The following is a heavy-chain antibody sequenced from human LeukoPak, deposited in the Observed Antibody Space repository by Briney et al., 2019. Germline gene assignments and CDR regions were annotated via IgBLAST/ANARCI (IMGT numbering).Heavy chain of an antibody. CDR1: GFTFSSYA. CDR3: AKSDGLHPSYGMDV. J-gene: IGHJ6*02. CDR2: VSSNGGSI. Sequence: GGSLRLSCAASGFTFSSYARHWVRQAPGQGLEYVSGVSSNGGSIYYAKSVKGRFTISRDNSKKTLYLQMGSLRGEDMAVYYCAKSDGLHPSYGMDVWGQGTTVTVSS. D-gene: IGHD5-24*01. V-gene: IGHV3-64*01.